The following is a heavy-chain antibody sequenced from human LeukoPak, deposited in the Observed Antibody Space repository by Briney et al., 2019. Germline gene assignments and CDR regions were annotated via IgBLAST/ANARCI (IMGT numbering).Heavy chain of an antibody. J-gene: IGHJ4*02. Sequence: ASVKVSCKASGYTFSSYGISWVRQAPGQGLEWMGWISAYKGNTNYAQKLQGRVTMTTDTSTSTVYMELRSLRSDDTAVYCCASRSGTYPYYFDYWGQGTLVTVSS. D-gene: IGHD1-26*01. CDR1: GYTFSSYG. CDR2: ISAYKGNT. CDR3: ASRSGTYPYYFDY. V-gene: IGHV1-18*01.